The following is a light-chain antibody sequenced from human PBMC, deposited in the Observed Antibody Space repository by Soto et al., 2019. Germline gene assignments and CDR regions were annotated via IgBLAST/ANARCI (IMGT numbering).Light chain of an antibody. V-gene: IGKV1-5*01. J-gene: IGKJ1*01. Sequence: DIQMIQSPSTLSASVGDRFTITCLANKSLSNWLAWYQKKPWKAPKLLISDASTLESGVPSRFSGSGSGTEFILTISSLQHDDFAAYYCQHYKTYSPWTFGQGTKVDIK. CDR2: DAS. CDR1: KSLSNW. CDR3: QHYKTYSPWT.